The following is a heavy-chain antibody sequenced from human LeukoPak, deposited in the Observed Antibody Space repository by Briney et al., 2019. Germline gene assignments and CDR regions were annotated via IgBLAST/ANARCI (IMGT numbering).Heavy chain of an antibody. D-gene: IGHD5-24*01. CDR1: GGSISSGGYY. J-gene: IGHJ4*02. Sequence: SQTLSLTCTVSGGSISSGGYYWSWIRQHPGTGLEWIGYIYYSGSTYYNPSLKSRVTISVDTSKNQFSLKLSSVTAADTAVYYCARGSRRDGFDYWGQGTLVIVSS. CDR3: ARGSRRDGFDY. CDR2: IYYSGST. V-gene: IGHV4-31*03.